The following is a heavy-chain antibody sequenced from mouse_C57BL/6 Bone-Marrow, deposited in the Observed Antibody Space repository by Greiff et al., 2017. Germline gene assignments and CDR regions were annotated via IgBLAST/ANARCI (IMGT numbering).Heavy chain of an antibody. J-gene: IGHJ4*01. CDR3: ARRGQLRPLYYAMDY. D-gene: IGHD3-2*02. V-gene: IGHV5-15*01. Sequence: EVHLVESGGGLVQPGGSLKLSCAASGFTFSDYGMAWVRQAPRKGPEWVAFISNLAYSIDYADTVTGRFTIARANAENTLYLERSSLRSEHTAMYYCARRGQLRPLYYAMDYWGQGTSVTVSS. CDR1: GFTFSDYG. CDR2: ISNLAYSI.